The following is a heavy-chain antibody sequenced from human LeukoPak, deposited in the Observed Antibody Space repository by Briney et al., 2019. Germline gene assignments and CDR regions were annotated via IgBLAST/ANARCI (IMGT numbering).Heavy chain of an antibody. Sequence: GGSLRLSCAASGFTLSNAWMNWVRQAPSKGLEWVSSISGSSTYIYYTDSVKGRFTISRDNARNSLYLQMNSLRVEDTAVHYCARLFGGVTTFDYWGQGALVTVSS. CDR2: ISGSSTYI. J-gene: IGHJ4*02. V-gene: IGHV3-21*01. CDR3: ARLFGGVTTFDY. D-gene: IGHD2-8*02. CDR1: GFTLSNAW.